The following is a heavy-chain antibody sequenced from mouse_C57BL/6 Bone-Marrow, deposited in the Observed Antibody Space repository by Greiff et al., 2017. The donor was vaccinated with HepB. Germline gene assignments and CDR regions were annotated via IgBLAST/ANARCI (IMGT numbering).Heavy chain of an antibody. J-gene: IGHJ1*03. CDR1: GYSITSGYN. D-gene: IGHD1-1*01. CDR3: ARDRPHYYGSSHWYFDV. CDR2: ISYDGSN. Sequence: ESGPGLVKPSQSLSLTCSVTGYSITSGYNWNWIRQFPGNKLEWMGYISYDGSNNYNPSLKNRISITRDTSKNQFFLKLNSVTTEDTATYYCARDRPHYYGSSHWYFDVWGTGTTVTVSS. V-gene: IGHV3-6*01.